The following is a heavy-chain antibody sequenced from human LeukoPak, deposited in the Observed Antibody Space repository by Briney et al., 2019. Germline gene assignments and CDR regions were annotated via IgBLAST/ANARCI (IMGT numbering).Heavy chain of an antibody. CDR1: GFTVSSNY. D-gene: IGHD3-10*01. CDR3: ARGSELDFFDY. CDR2: IYSGGST. Sequence: GGSLRLSRAASGFTVSSNYMSWVRQAPGKGLEWVSVIYSGGSTYYADSVKGRFTISRDNSKNTLYLQMNNLRAEDTAVYYCARGSELDFFDYWGQGTLVTVSS. V-gene: IGHV3-53*01. J-gene: IGHJ4*02.